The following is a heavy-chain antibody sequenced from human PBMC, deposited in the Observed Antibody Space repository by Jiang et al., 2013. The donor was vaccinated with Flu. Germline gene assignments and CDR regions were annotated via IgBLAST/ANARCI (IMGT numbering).Heavy chain of an antibody. V-gene: IGHV3-23*01. CDR3: AKASYDILTGFLNWYFDL. Sequence: VQLLESGGGLVQPGGSLRLSCAASGFTFSSYAMSWVRQAPGKGLEWVSAISGSGGSTYYADSVKGRFTISRDNSKNTLYLQMNSLRAEDTAVYYCAKASYDILTGFLNWYFDLWGRGTLVTVSS. D-gene: IGHD3-9*01. CDR1: GFTFSSYA. CDR2: ISGSGGST. J-gene: IGHJ2*01.